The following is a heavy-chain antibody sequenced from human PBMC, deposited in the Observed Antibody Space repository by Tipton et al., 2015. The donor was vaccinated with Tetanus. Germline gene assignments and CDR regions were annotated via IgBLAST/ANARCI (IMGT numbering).Heavy chain of an antibody. Sequence: MQLVQSGGEVKKPGESLKISCKGSGYIFTNYWIGWVRQKPGKGLEWMGIIYPGDSDTRYSPSFQGQVTISFDKSINTAYLQWSSLKASDTSVFYCARAHCTDGVCNFDFWGQGALVTVAS. CDR1: GYIFTNYW. CDR3: ARAHCTDGVCNFDF. CDR2: IYPGDSDT. V-gene: IGHV5-51*01. J-gene: IGHJ4*02. D-gene: IGHD2-8*01.